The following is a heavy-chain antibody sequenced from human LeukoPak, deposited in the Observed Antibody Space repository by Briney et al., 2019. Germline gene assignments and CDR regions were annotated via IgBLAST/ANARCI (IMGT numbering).Heavy chain of an antibody. D-gene: IGHD6-19*01. CDR1: GFTFSRYW. Sequence: GESLRLSCAASGFTFSRYWIHWVRQAPGKGLEWVSRINPDGSTTTYADSVKGRFTISRDNTKNTLYLQMNSLRAEDRAIYYCAKGPLIEVAGTTWDYWGQGTLVTVSS. CDR3: AKGPLIEVAGTTWDY. CDR2: INPDGSTT. V-gene: IGHV3-74*01. J-gene: IGHJ4*02.